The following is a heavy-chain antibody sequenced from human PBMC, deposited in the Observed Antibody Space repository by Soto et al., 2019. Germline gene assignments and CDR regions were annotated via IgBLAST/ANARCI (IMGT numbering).Heavy chain of an antibody. CDR1: GLTFSNSW. Sequence: PVGALRLSCAASGLTFSNSWLRWVRQAPGKGLEWVGRIKSKAYGGTTEYAASVKVRFTISRDDSKSIAYLQMNSLKTEDTAVYYCTRGSHGPYIWGQGTMVTVSS. V-gene: IGHV3-15*01. J-gene: IGHJ3*02. CDR3: TRGSHGPYI. CDR2: IKSKAYGGTT.